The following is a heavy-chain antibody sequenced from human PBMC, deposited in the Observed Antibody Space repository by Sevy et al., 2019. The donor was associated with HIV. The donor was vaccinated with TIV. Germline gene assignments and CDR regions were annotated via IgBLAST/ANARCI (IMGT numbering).Heavy chain of an antibody. Sequence: GGSLRLSCAASGFTFSNAWMSWVRQAPGKGLEWVGRIKSKTDGGTTDYAARVKGRFIISRNDSKNTLYLQMNSRKTEDTAVDYCTTDINYYYDSSGYYYYWGQGTLVTVSS. V-gene: IGHV3-15*01. CDR1: GFTFSNAW. CDR2: IKSKTDGGTT. J-gene: IGHJ4*02. CDR3: TTDINYYYDSSGYYYY. D-gene: IGHD3-22*01.